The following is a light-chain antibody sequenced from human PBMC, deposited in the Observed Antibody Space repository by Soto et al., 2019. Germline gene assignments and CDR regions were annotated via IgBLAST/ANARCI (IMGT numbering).Light chain of an antibody. CDR2: LGS. CDR1: QSLLHSNGYNY. CDR3: MQALQTPLT. J-gene: IGKJ4*01. Sequence: DIVMTQSPLSLPVTPGEPASISCRSSQSLLHSNGYNYLDWYLQKPGQSPQLLIYLGSNRSSGVPDRFSGSGSGTDFTLKISRVEDEDVGVYYCMQALQTPLTFGGGTK. V-gene: IGKV2-28*01.